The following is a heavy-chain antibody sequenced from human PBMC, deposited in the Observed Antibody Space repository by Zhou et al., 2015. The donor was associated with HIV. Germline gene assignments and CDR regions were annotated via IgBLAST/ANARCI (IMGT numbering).Heavy chain of an antibody. J-gene: IGHJ3*02. Sequence: QVQLVQSGAEVKKPGASVKVSCKASGYTFTSYGISWVRQAPGQGLEWMGWISAYNGNTNYAQKLQGRVTMTTDTSTSTAYMELRSLRSDDTAVYYCARDWVTMIPRTVHSAFDIWGQGTMVTSLQ. D-gene: IGHD3-22*01. V-gene: IGHV1-18*01. CDR3: ARDWVTMIPRTVHSAFDI. CDR2: ISAYNGNT. CDR1: GYTFTSYG.